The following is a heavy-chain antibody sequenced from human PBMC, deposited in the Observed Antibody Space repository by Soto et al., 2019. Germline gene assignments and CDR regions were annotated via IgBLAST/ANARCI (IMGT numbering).Heavy chain of an antibody. D-gene: IGHD3-3*01. CDR3: ARTEIRFLEWSVDAFAI. CDR1: GYTFTSYG. J-gene: IGHJ3*02. V-gene: IGHV1-18*01. Sequence: ASVKVSCKASGYTFTSYGISWVRQAPGQGLEWMGWISAYNGNTNYAQKLQGRVTMTTDTSTSTAYMELRSLRSDDTSVYYFARTEIRFLEWSVDAFAIWGQGTMVTVSS. CDR2: ISAYNGNT.